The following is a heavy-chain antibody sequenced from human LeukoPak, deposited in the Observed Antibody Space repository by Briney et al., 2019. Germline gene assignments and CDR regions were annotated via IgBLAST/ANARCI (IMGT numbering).Heavy chain of an antibody. CDR3: ARLDSYSGSYGVDY. V-gene: IGHV5-51*01. D-gene: IGHD1-26*01. CDR1: GYSFTTYW. Sequence: ESLKISCQASGYSFTTYWLAWVRQMPGKGLEWMGIIYPGDSDTRYSPSFQGQVTISADKSISTAYLQWSSLKASDTAMYYCARLDSYSGSYGVDYWGQGTLVTVSS. J-gene: IGHJ4*02. CDR2: IYPGDSDT.